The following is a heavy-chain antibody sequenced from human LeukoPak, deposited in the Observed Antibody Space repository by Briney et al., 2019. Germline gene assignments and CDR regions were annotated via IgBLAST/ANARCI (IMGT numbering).Heavy chain of an antibody. CDR3: AKAGAGSPQVWGFFHY. CDR2: VSNDGSEK. V-gene: IGHV3-30*18. Sequence: GGSLRLSCAASGFTFTNYGMHWVRQAPGKGLDWVAVVSNDGSEKYYADSVEGRFTISRDNSKNTLYLQMDSLKSEDTAVYYCAKAGAGSPQVWGFFHYWGQGTLVTVSS. J-gene: IGHJ4*02. CDR1: GFTFTNYG. D-gene: IGHD3-10*01.